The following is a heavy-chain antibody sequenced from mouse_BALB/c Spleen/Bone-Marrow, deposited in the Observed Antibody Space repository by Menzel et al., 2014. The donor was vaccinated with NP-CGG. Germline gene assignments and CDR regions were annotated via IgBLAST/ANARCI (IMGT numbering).Heavy chain of an antibody. CDR2: ISNGGGST. V-gene: IGHV5-12-2*01. CDR1: GFTFSSYS. J-gene: IGHJ4*01. Sequence: EVKLVESGGGLVQPGGSLKLSCTASGFTFSSYSMSWVRQTPEKRLEWVAYISNGGGSTYYPDAVKGRFTISRDNAKNSLSLKMSSQKSGDTAIYYCTRHGEIRLFYYALDYWGKEPSDTVSS. D-gene: IGHD2-12*01. CDR3: TRHGEIRLFYYALDY.